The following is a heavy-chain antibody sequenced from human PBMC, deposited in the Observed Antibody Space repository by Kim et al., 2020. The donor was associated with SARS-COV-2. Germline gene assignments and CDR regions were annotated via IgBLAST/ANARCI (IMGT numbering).Heavy chain of an antibody. CDR2: IYYSGST. Sequence: SETLSLTCTVSGGSISSSSYYWGWIRQPPGKGLEWIGSIYYSGSTYYNPSLKSRVTISVDTSKNQFSLKLSSVTAADTAVYYCATSSVWGYSSTSYAFDIWGQGTMVTV. V-gene: IGHV4-39*01. D-gene: IGHD3-16*01. CDR1: GGSISSSSYY. CDR3: ATSSVWGYSSTSYAFDI. J-gene: IGHJ3*02.